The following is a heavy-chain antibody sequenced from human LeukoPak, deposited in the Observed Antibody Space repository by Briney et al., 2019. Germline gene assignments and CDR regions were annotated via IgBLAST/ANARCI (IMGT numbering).Heavy chain of an antibody. D-gene: IGHD3-16*01. CDR2: ISSSGGST. V-gene: IGHV3-23*01. CDR3: ASQRLGELYVTLLDY. Sequence: GGSLRLSCAASGFTFSSYGMSWVRQAPGKGLEWVSAISSSGGSTYYADSVKGRFTVSRDNSKNTLYLQMNSLRAEDTAVYYCASQRLGELYVTLLDYWGQGTLVTVSS. J-gene: IGHJ4*02. CDR1: GFTFSSYG.